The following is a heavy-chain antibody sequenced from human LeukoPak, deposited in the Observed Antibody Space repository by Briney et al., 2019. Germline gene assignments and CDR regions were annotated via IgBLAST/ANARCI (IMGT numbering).Heavy chain of an antibody. D-gene: IGHD2-2*02. CDR1: GFTFSSYA. V-gene: IGHV3-30*04. CDR2: ISYDGSNK. Sequence: GGSLRLSCAASGFTFSSYAMHWVRQAPGKGLEWVAVISYDGSNKYYADSVKGRFTISRDNSKNTLYLQMNSLRAEDTAVYYRARDYCSSTSCYRFLDYWGQGTLVTVSS. J-gene: IGHJ4*02. CDR3: ARDYCSSTSCYRFLDY.